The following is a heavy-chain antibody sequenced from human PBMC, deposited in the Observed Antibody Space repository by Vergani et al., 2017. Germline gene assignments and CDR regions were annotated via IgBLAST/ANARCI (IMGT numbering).Heavy chain of an antibody. Sequence: QVQLVQSGAEVKKPGASVKVSCKASGYTFTSYGISWVRQAPGQGLEWMGWISAYNGKTNYAQKLQGRVTITTDTSTSTAYMELRSLRSDDTAVYYCAGGLGSGGSFIIRLPLDYWGQGTLVTVSA. J-gene: IGHJ4*02. CDR3: AGGLGSGGSFIIRLPLDY. D-gene: IGHD2-15*01. V-gene: IGHV1-18*01. CDR1: GYTFTSYG. CDR2: ISAYNGKT.